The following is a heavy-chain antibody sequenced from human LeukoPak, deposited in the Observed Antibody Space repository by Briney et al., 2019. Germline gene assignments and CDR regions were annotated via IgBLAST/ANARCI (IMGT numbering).Heavy chain of an antibody. CDR1: GFTFSSYA. CDR2: ISYDGSNK. V-gene: IGHV3-30-3*01. Sequence: PGGSLRLSCAASGFTFSSYAMHWVRQAPGKGLEWVAVISYDGSNKYYADSVKGRFTISRDNSKNTLYLQMNSLRAEDTAVYYCARDEVRGVIVGYFDYWGQGTLVTVSS. J-gene: IGHJ4*02. D-gene: IGHD3-10*01. CDR3: ARDEVRGVIVGYFDY.